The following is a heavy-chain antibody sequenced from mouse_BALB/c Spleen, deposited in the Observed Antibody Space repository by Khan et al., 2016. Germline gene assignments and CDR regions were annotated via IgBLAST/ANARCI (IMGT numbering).Heavy chain of an antibody. Sequence: EVKLLESGGGLVQPGGSLKLSCAASGFDFRRYWMSWVRQAPGKGLEWIGETNPDSRTINYSPSLKDKFTISRDNANSTLYLQMSKVRSEDTALXYCARAGYYGYLAYWGQGTLVSVSA. CDR1: GFDFRRYW. J-gene: IGHJ3*01. CDR2: TNPDSRTI. CDR3: ARAGYYGYLAY. V-gene: IGHV4-1*02. D-gene: IGHD1-1*01.